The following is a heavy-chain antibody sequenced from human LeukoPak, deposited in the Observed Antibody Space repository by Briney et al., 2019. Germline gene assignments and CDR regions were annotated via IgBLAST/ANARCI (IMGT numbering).Heavy chain of an antibody. CDR3: ARGYSSSYRIDY. CDR1: GFTFSNYW. D-gene: IGHD6-6*01. Sequence: PGGSLRLSCAASGFTFSNYWMDWVRQAPGKGLVLVSRINTDGSSTTYADSVKGRFTISRDNAKNTLYLQMDSLSAEDTAVYYCARGYSSSYRIDYWGEGTLVTVSS. CDR2: INTDGSST. J-gene: IGHJ4*02. V-gene: IGHV3-74*01.